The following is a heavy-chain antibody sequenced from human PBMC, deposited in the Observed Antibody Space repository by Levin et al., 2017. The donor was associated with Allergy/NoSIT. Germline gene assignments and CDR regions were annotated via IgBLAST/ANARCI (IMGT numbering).Heavy chain of an antibody. CDR2: IYYSGST. Sequence: SETLSLTCTVSGGSISSSSYYWGWIRQPPGKGLEWIGSIYYSGSTYYNPSLKSRVTISVDTSKNQFSLKLSSVTAADTAVYYCARLATMIAAAGNWFDPWGQGTLVTVSS. D-gene: IGHD6-13*01. V-gene: IGHV4-39*01. CDR1: GGSISSSSYY. CDR3: ARLATMIAAAGNWFDP. J-gene: IGHJ5*02.